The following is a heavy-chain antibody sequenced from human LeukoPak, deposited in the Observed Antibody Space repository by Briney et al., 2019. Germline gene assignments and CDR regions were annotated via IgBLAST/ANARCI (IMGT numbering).Heavy chain of an antibody. J-gene: IGHJ6*02. CDR2: ISYDGSNK. CDR1: GFTFSSYA. Sequence: GGSLRLSCAASGFTFSSYAMHWVRQAPGKGLEWVAVISYDGSNKYYADSVKGRFTISRDNSKNTLYLQMNSLRAEDTAVYYCARDKFLEWSSGFYGMDVWGQGTTVMVSS. CDR3: ARDKFLEWSSGFYGMDV. D-gene: IGHD3-3*01. V-gene: IGHV3-30-3*01.